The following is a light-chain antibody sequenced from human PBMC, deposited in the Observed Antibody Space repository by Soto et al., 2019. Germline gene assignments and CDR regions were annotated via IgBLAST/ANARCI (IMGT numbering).Light chain of an antibody. CDR1: QSVSIF. J-gene: IGKJ5*01. CDR3: QQRSNWPIT. V-gene: IGKV3-11*01. Sequence: EIVLTQSPATLSLSPGERATLSCRASQSVSIFLTWYQQKPGQAPRLLIYDASQRATGIPARFSGSGSGTDFTLTISSLEPEDFALYYCQQRSNWPITFGQGTRLEIK. CDR2: DAS.